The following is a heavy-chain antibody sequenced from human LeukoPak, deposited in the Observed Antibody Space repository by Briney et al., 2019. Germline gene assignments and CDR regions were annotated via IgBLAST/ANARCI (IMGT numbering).Heavy chain of an antibody. CDR2: ISSSGSTI. CDR1: GLIFSSYV. D-gene: IGHD3-16*02. V-gene: IGHV3-48*03. J-gene: IGHJ4*02. Sequence: PGGSLRPSCAASGLIFSSYVMSWVRQAPGKGLEWVSYISSSGSTIYYADSVKGRFTISRGNAKNSLYLQMNSLRAEDTAVYYCARAMITFGGVIVPFDYWGQGTLVTVSS. CDR3: ARAMITFGGVIVPFDY.